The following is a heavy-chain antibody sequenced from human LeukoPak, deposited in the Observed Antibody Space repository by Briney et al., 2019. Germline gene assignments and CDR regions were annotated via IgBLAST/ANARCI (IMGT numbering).Heavy chain of an antibody. J-gene: IGHJ4*02. CDR2: IDPNSGVT. CDR1: GYTFTGYY. D-gene: IGHD3-22*01. V-gene: IGHV1-2*06. Sequence: ASVKVSCKASGYTFTGYYMHWVRQAPEQGLEWMGRIDPNSGVTNYAQKFQGRVTMTRDTSLSTAYMDLSSLRSDDTAVYYCARGYYESSGTFYYWGQGTLVTVSS. CDR3: ARGYYESSGTFYY.